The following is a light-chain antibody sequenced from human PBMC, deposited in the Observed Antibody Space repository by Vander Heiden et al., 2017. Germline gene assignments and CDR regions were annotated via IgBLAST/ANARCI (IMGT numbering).Light chain of an antibody. J-gene: IGLJ1*01. V-gene: IGLV3-21*02. CDR1: NIKSKR. CDR3: QVWDSATDSQV. CDR2: DDT. Sequence: SYLLTQPPSVSVAPGQTATVTCGGTNIKSKRVHWYQQRTGQAPLLVLYDDTERPSGIPERFSGSTSGNPATLASSRVEAGDEADYYGQVWDSATDSQVVGSGTMLTVL.